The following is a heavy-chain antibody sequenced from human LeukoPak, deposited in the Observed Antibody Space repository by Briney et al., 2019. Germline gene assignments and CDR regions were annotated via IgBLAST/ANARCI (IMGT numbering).Heavy chain of an antibody. CDR3: ARGDYYDSSGYLPMDAFDI. Sequence: GGSLRLSCAASGFTFSTYTMNWVRQAPGKGLEWVSSISSSSYFIYYADSVKGRFTISRDNAKNTLYLQMNSLRAEDTAVYYCARGDYYDSSGYLPMDAFDIWGQGTMVTVSS. J-gene: IGHJ3*02. V-gene: IGHV3-21*01. D-gene: IGHD3-22*01. CDR2: ISSSSYFI. CDR1: GFTFSTYT.